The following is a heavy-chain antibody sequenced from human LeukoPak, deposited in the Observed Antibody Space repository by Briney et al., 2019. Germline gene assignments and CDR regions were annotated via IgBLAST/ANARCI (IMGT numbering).Heavy chain of an antibody. J-gene: IGHJ4*02. Sequence: ASVKVSCKASGYTFTSYYMHWVRQAPGQGLEWMGVINPSGGSTTYAQKFQGRVTLTRDMSTRTVDMELSSLRYEDTAVYYCARSGWGSSRYDSWGQGTLVTVSS. CDR3: ARSGWGSSRYDS. D-gene: IGHD6-13*01. V-gene: IGHV1-46*01. CDR2: INPSGGST. CDR1: GYTFTSYY.